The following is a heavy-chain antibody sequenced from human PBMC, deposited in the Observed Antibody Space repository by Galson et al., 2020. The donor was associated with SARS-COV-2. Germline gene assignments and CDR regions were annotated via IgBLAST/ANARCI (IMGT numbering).Heavy chain of an antibody. CDR1: GGSFSGYY. CDR3: ARIPQLLLWFGELYAPVWFDP. CDR2: INHSGST. J-gene: IGHJ5*02. V-gene: IGHV4-34*01. D-gene: IGHD3-10*01. Sequence: SQTLSLTCAVYGGSFSGYYWSWIRQPPGKGLEWIGEINHSGSTNYNPSLKSRVTISVDTSKNQFSLKLSSVTAADTAVYYCARIPQLLLWFGELYAPVWFDPWGKGTLVTVSS.